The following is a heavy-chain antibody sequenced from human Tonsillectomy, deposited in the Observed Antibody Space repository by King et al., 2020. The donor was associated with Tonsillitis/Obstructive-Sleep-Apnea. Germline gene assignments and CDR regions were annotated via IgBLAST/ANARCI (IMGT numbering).Heavy chain of an antibody. CDR1: GFTFSNAW. D-gene: IGHD5-12*01. J-gene: IGHJ6*03. CDR3: TTRYSGYDSKYYYYYYYMDV. CDR2: IKSKTDGGTT. V-gene: IGHV3-15*01. Sequence: VQLVESGGGLVKPGGSLRLSCAASGFTFSNAWMSWVRQAPGKGLEWVGRIKSKTDGGTTDYAAPVKGRFTISRDDSKNTLYLQMNSLKTEDTAVYYCTTRYSGYDSKYYYYYYYMDVWGKGTTVTVSS.